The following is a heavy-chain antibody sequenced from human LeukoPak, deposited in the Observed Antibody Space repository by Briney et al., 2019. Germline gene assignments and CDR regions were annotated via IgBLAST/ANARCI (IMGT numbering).Heavy chain of an antibody. V-gene: IGHV1-2*02. J-gene: IGHJ4*02. CDR3: ARGDTMVRGLISDY. Sequence: ASVKVSCKASGYTFSDYYLHWVRQAPGHGLEYMGWINPNSGYTKYSQSFQGRVTMTRDTSISTAYMELSRLISDDTAVYYCARGDTMVRGLISDYWGQGTLVTVSS. D-gene: IGHD3-10*01. CDR1: GYTFSDYY. CDR2: INPNSGYT.